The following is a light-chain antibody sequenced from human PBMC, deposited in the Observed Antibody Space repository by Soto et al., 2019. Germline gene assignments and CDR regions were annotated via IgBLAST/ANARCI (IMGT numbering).Light chain of an antibody. CDR2: GAS. Sequence: EIVMTQSPATLSVSPGERATLSCRASQSVSSNLAWYQQKTGQPPRLLIYGASTRATGITARFSGSGSGTEFTLPISSLQSEDFAVYYCQQYNNWPPYTFGQGTKLEIK. V-gene: IGKV3-15*01. CDR3: QQYNNWPPYT. CDR1: QSVSSN. J-gene: IGKJ2*01.